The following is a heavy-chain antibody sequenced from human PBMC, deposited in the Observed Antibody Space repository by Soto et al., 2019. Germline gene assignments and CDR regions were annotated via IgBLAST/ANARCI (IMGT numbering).Heavy chain of an antibody. CDR2: IIPIFGTA. CDR1: GGTFSSYA. D-gene: IGHD3-16*02. J-gene: IGHJ4*02. Sequence: QVQLVQSGAEVKKPGSSVKVSCKASGGTFSSYAISWVRQAPGQGLEWMGGIIPIFGTANYAQKFQGRVTITSDESTSTAYRELSSLRSEDTAVYYCASNQCVWGSYRYTVGDYWGQGTLVTVSS. CDR3: ASNQCVWGSYRYTVGDY. V-gene: IGHV1-69*05.